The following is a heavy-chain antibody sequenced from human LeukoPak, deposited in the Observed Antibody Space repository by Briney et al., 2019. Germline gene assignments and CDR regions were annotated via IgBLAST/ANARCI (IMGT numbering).Heavy chain of an antibody. D-gene: IGHD5-18*01. CDR2: INSDENGK. J-gene: IGHJ4*02. CDR1: GFSFSSYW. Sequence: RGSLRLSCAASGFSFSSYWLHWVRQAPGKGLVWVSRINSDENGKNYADSVKGRFTISRDNARNTLYLQMNSLRAEDTAVYYCAREGRRGYPFDFWGQGTLVTVSS. CDR3: AREGRRGYPFDF. V-gene: IGHV3-74*01.